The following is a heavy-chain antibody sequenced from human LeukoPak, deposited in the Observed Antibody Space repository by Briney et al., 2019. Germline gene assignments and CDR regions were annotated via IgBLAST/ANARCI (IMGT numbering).Heavy chain of an antibody. CDR3: ARDTGFHAFDI. J-gene: IGHJ3*02. CDR1: GFAFSTYA. V-gene: IGHV3-30*04. D-gene: IGHD1-14*01. Sequence: SGRSLRLSCAASGFAFSTYAMHWVRQAPGRGLEWVAAISYDGRNKFYADSVKGRFTISRDNSENTLYVQMNSLRDDDTSVYYCARDTGFHAFDIWGQGTTVTVSS. CDR2: ISYDGRNK.